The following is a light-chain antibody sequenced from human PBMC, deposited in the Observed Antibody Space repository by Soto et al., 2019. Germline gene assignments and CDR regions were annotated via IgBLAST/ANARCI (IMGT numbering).Light chain of an antibody. CDR2: SAS. CDR1: RIISSY. V-gene: IGKV1-39*01. Sequence: DIQMTQSPSSLSASVGDRVTISCRASRIISSYLNWYQQKPGKAPQLLIYSASILQGGVPSRFSGSGSGTDFTLTISSLQPEYFATYFCQQSSRTPYSFGQGTKLEI. CDR3: QQSSRTPYS. J-gene: IGKJ2*03.